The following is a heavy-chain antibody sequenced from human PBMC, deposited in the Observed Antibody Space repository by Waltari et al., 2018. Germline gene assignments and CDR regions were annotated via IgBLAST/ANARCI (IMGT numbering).Heavy chain of an antibody. Sequence: EVQLLESGGGLVQPGGSLRLSCAASGFTFSSYAMSWVRQAPGKGVEWVSGIRGRGGSTYYADSVKGRFTISRDNSKNTLYLQMNSLRAEDTAVYYCAKEGPNMVRGVTGDYWGQGTLVTVSS. D-gene: IGHD3-10*01. V-gene: IGHV3-23*01. CDR1: GFTFSSYA. CDR3: AKEGPNMVRGVTGDY. J-gene: IGHJ4*02. CDR2: IRGRGGST.